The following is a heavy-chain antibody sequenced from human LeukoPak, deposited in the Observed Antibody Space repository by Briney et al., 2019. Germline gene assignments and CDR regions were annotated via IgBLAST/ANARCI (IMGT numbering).Heavy chain of an antibody. CDR1: GGSISSGGYS. V-gene: IGHV4-30-4*07. CDR2: IYYSGST. Sequence: ASETLSLTCAVSGGSISSGGYSWSWIRQPPGKGLEWIGYIYYSGSTYYNPSLKSRVTISVDTSKNQFSLKLSSVTAADTAVYYCARGAYYYDSSGRSGPFDPWGQGTLVTVSS. D-gene: IGHD3-22*01. J-gene: IGHJ5*02. CDR3: ARGAYYYDSSGRSGPFDP.